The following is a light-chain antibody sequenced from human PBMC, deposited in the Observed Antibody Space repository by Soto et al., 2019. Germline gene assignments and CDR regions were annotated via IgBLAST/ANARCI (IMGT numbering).Light chain of an antibody. CDR2: DND. CDR3: SLYTSENTYV. V-gene: IGLV1-51*01. CDR1: SSNIGNNY. Sequence: QSVLTQPPSVSAAPGQKVTISCSGGSSNIGNNYVSWYQQLPGTAPKLLIYDNDERPSGIPDRFSGSKSGTSATLGITGLQTGDEADYYCSLYTSENTYVFGTGTKVTVL. J-gene: IGLJ1*01.